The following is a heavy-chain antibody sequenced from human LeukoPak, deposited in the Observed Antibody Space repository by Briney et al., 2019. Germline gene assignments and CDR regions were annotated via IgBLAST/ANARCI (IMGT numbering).Heavy chain of an antibody. CDR3: ARKIMAYYGFWSGYYTLDNRFDP. V-gene: IGHV3-21*01. CDR2: ISGSSSYI. D-gene: IGHD3-3*01. Sequence: GGSLRLSCAASGFTFSTYNMNWVRQAPGKGLEWVSSISGSSSYIYYADSVKGRFTISRDNAKNSLYLQMNSLRAEDTAVYYRARKIMAYYGFWSGYYTLDNRFDPWGQGTPVTGSS. J-gene: IGHJ5*01. CDR1: GFTFSTYN.